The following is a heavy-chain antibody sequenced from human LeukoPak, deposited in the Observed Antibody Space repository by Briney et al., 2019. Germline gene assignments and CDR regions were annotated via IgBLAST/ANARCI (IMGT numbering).Heavy chain of an antibody. CDR2: LYNAGST. CDR3: ARNNGMDV. Sequence: GGSLRLSCVASGFIVSNNYMSWVRQAPGKGLEWVSVLYNAGSTYYADSVKGRFTISKDNAKNSLYLQMNSLRAEDTALYHCARNNGMDVWGQGTTVIVSS. V-gene: IGHV3-53*01. J-gene: IGHJ6*02. CDR1: GFIVSNNY.